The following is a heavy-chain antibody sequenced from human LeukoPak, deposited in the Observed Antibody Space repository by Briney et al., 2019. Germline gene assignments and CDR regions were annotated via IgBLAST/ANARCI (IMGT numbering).Heavy chain of an antibody. CDR3: ARVYLGVYYYGSSGYSHLDY. CDR2: IIPIFGTA. Sequence: SVKVSRKASGGTFSSYAISWVRQAPGRGLEWMGGIIPIFGTANYAQKFQGRVTITADESTSTAYMELSRLRSDDTAVYYCARVYLGVYYYGSSGYSHLDYWGQGTLVTVSS. V-gene: IGHV1-69*13. D-gene: IGHD3-22*01. J-gene: IGHJ4*02. CDR1: GGTFSSYA.